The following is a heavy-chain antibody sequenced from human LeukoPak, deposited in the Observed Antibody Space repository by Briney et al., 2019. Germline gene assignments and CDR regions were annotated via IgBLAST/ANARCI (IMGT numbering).Heavy chain of an antibody. Sequence: PGGTLRLSCAASGFTFSIFGMSWVRQAPGKGLEWVSSISSSSSYIYYADSLKGRFTISRDNAKNSLYLQMNSLRAEDTAVYYCARGRLSYDFWSGYSQDLLDYWGQGTLVTVSS. CDR1: GFTFSIFG. CDR3: ARGRLSYDFWSGYSQDLLDY. J-gene: IGHJ4*02. D-gene: IGHD3-3*01. CDR2: ISSSSSYI. V-gene: IGHV3-21*01.